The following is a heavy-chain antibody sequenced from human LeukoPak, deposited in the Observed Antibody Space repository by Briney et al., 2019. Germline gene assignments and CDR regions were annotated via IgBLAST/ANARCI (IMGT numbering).Heavy chain of an antibody. J-gene: IGHJ3*02. Sequence: ASVKVSCKASGYTFTSCGISWVRQAPGQGLEWMGWISAYNGNTNYAQKLQGRVTMTTDTSTSTAYMELRSLRSDDTAVYYCARELVTTVTTVDAFDIWGQGTMVTVSS. CDR2: ISAYNGNT. D-gene: IGHD4-17*01. CDR1: GYTFTSCG. CDR3: ARELVTTVTTVDAFDI. V-gene: IGHV1-18*01.